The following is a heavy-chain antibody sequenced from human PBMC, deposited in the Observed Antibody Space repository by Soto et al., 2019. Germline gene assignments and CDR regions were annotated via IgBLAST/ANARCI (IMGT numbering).Heavy chain of an antibody. CDR2: ISGSGGRT. CDR1: GFTLSRYV. D-gene: IGHD1-26*01. V-gene: IGHV3-23*01. J-gene: IGHJ6*02. Sequence: VGSLRLSCAASGFTLSRYVMSWVRQAPGKGLQWVSSISGSGGRTNHVDSVKGRFTISRDVSKNTLYLEMARLTAGDTAVYYCGGSHRPIAYHYYGMDVWGQGTTVTVSS. CDR3: GGSHRPIAYHYYGMDV.